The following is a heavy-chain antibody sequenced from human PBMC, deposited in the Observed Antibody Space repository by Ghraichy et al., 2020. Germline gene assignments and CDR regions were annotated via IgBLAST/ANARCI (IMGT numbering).Heavy chain of an antibody. CDR1: GFTLSNAW. J-gene: IGHJ4*02. CDR2: IKSKTDGGTT. CDR3: ALRPSATVHY. D-gene: IGHD3-16*01. V-gene: IGHV3-15*01. Sequence: GESLNISCAASGFTLSNAWMSWVRQAPGKGLEWVGRIKSKTDGGTTDYATPVKGRFTISRDDSKNTLSLQMDSLKTEDTGVYYCALRPSATVHYWGQGTLVTVSP.